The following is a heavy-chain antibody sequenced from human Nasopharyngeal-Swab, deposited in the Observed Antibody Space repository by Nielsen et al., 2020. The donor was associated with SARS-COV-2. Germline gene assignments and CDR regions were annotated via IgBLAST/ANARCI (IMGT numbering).Heavy chain of an antibody. J-gene: IGHJ5*02. V-gene: IGHV3-74*01. D-gene: IGHD3-16*01. Sequence: GESLKISCVASGFTFSSYWMHWVRQVPGKGLVWVSRIDKHGSTINHADSVEGRFTISRDNAKNTLFLQMNSLRAEDTAVYYCGRDLGGRFSTWGQGTLVTVSS. CDR3: GRDLGGRFST. CDR1: GFTFSSYW. CDR2: IDKHGSTI.